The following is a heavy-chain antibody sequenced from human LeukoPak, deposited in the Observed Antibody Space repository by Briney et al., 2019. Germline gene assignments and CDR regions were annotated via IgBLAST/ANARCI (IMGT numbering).Heavy chain of an antibody. V-gene: IGHV3-23*01. CDR2: ISGSGGST. CDR1: GFTFSSYA. Sequence: PGGSLRPSCAASGFTFSSYAMSWVRQAPGKGLEWVSAISGSGGSTYYADSVKGRFTISRDNSKNTLYLQVNSLRAEDTAIYYCAKDQLGAMLYFDYWGQGTLVTVSS. D-gene: IGHD3-16*01. J-gene: IGHJ4*02. CDR3: AKDQLGAMLYFDY.